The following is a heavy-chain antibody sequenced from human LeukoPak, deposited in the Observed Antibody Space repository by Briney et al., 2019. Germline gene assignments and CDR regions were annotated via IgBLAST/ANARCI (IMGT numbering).Heavy chain of an antibody. CDR2: ISSSSSTI. J-gene: IGHJ4*02. CDR1: GFTFSSYS. V-gene: IGHV3-48*01. D-gene: IGHD6-13*01. Sequence: GGSLRLSCAASGFTFSSYSMNWVRQAPGKGLEWVSYISSSSSTIYYADSVKGRFTISRDNAKNSLYLQMNSLRAEDTAVYYCARLYSSSWYDYWGQGTLVTVSS. CDR3: ARLYSSSWYDY.